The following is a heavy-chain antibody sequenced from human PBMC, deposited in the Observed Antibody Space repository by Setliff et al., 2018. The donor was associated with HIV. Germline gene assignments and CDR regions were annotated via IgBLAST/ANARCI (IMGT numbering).Heavy chain of an antibody. J-gene: IGHJ6*03. V-gene: IGHV1-18*01. CDR3: AREGYSGSYFNYYYYLGV. CDR2: INAYNGNT. Sequence: ASVKVSCKASGYTFTSYGIAWVRQAPGQGLEWMGWINAYNGNTNYAQELQGRVTMTTDTSTSTVYMELRSLRSDDTAVYYCAREGYSGSYFNYYYYLGVWGKGTTVTVSS. D-gene: IGHD1-26*01. CDR1: GYTFTSYG.